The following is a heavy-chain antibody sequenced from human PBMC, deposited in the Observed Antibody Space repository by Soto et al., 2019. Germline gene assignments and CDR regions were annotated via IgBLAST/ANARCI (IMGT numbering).Heavy chain of an antibody. Sequence: ASVKISCKASGYTFTSYGISWVRQAPGQGLEWMGWISAYNGNTNYAQKLQGRVTMTTDTSTSTAYMELRSLRSDDTAVYYCARDPNLITMVRGVARKNWLDPWGQGTLVTVSS. J-gene: IGHJ5*02. CDR3: ARDPNLITMVRGVARKNWLDP. CDR1: GYTFTSYG. D-gene: IGHD3-10*01. CDR2: ISAYNGNT. V-gene: IGHV1-18*01.